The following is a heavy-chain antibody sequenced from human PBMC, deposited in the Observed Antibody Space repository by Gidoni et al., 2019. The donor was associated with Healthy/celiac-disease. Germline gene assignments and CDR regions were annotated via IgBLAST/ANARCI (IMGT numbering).Heavy chain of an antibody. Sequence: QVQLVESGGGLVKPGGSLRLSCAASGFTFSDYYMSWLRQAPGKGLEWVSYISSSSSYTNYADSVKGRFTISRDNAKNSLYLQMNSLRAEDTAVYYCARWLDSSPSYYWGQGTLVTVSS. CDR3: ARWLDSSPSYY. V-gene: IGHV3-11*06. CDR2: ISSSSSYT. CDR1: GFTFSDYY. J-gene: IGHJ4*02. D-gene: IGHD6-6*01.